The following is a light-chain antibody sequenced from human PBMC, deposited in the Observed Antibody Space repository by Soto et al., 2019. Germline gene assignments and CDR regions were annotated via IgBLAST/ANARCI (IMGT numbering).Light chain of an antibody. J-gene: IGLJ3*02. Sequence: QSALTPPASLSGSPVQSITISCTGTSSDVGGYNFVSWYQQHPGNPPKLLIFEVNHRPLGVSDRFSGSKSGNTASLTISWLQETDEADYYGISHAPGYNWVFGGGTTQTVL. CDR1: SSDVGGYNF. CDR2: EVN. V-gene: IGLV2-14*01. CDR3: ISHAPGYNWV.